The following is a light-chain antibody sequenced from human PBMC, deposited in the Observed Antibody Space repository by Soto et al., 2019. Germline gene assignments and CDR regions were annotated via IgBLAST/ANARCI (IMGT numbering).Light chain of an antibody. Sequence: QSALTQPASVSGSPGQSITISCTGTISDVGGYNYVSWYQQHPGKAPKFIIYEVSNRPSGVANRFSGSKSDNTASLTISGLQAEDEADYYCSSYTSSNTDVFGTGTKVTVL. J-gene: IGLJ1*01. V-gene: IGLV2-14*01. CDR3: SSYTSSNTDV. CDR2: EVS. CDR1: ISDVGGYNY.